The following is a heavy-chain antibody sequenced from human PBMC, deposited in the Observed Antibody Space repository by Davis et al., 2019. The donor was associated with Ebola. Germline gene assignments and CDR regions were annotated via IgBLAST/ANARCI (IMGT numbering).Heavy chain of an antibody. CDR1: GGSISSYY. J-gene: IGHJ4*02. D-gene: IGHD6-19*01. CDR2: IYHSGHT. V-gene: IGHV4-59*12. Sequence: MPSETLSLTCTVSGGSISSYYWSWIRQPPGKGLEWIGYIYHSGHTDSNPSLKSRVTMSVDTSKNQLSLKLNSVTAADTAVYYCAAAGYSSGWTFDYWGQGALVVVSS. CDR3: AAAGYSSGWTFDY.